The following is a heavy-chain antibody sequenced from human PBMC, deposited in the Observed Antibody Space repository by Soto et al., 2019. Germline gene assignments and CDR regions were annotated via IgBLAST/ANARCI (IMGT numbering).Heavy chain of an antibody. CDR3: AKNNTANVSNYYYAMDV. CDR2: ISFHGGNK. D-gene: IGHD5-18*01. Sequence: GGSLRLSCAASGFTFTLYGMHWVRQAPGKGLEWVAVISFHGGNKYYADSVKGRFTISRDNSKNTLYLQMNSLRAEDTAVYYCAKNNTANVSNYYYAMDVWGQGTTVTVSS. V-gene: IGHV3-30*18. CDR1: GFTFTLYG. J-gene: IGHJ6*02.